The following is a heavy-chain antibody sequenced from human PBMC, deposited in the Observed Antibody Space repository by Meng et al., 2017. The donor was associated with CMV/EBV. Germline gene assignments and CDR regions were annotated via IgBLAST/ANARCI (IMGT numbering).Heavy chain of an antibody. CDR3: ARGRITMVRGVIRDYFDY. CDR1: GGSFSGYY. J-gene: IGHJ4*02. CDR2: INHSGST. V-gene: IGHV4-34*01. Sequence: ETLSLTCAVYGGSFSGYYWSWIRQPPGKGLEWIGEINHSGSTNYNPSLKSRVTISVDTSKNQFSLKLSSVTAADTAVYYCARGRITMVRGVIRDYFDYWGQGTLVTVSS. D-gene: IGHD3-10*01.